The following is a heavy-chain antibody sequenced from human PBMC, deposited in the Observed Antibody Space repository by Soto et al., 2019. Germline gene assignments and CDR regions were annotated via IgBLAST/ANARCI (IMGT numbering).Heavy chain of an antibody. Sequence: SVKVSCKASGGTFSSYAISWVRQAPGQGLEWMGGIIPIFGTANYAQKFQGRVTITADESTSTAYMELSSLRSEDTAVYYCARGRPDSSGYYYSDAFDIWGQGTMVTVSS. J-gene: IGHJ3*02. V-gene: IGHV1-69*13. CDR3: ARGRPDSSGYYYSDAFDI. CDR1: GGTFSSYA. CDR2: IIPIFGTA. D-gene: IGHD3-22*01.